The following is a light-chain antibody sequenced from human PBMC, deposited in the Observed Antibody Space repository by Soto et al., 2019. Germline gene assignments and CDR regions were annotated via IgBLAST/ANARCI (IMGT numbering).Light chain of an antibody. CDR2: STS. CDR3: LHHTSFPQT. J-gene: IGKJ1*01. Sequence: EDRVSITCRASRGIGNDLGWYQQQPGEAPNRLFYSTSSLQSRVPSRCSGRGSGTEFSLTISSLQPEDSAIYYCLHHTSFPQTFGQGGKVDIK. V-gene: IGKV1-17*01. CDR1: RGIGND.